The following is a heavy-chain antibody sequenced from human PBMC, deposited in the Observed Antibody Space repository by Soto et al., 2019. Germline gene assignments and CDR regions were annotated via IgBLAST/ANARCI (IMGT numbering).Heavy chain of an antibody. CDR1: GGSISSSSYY. D-gene: IGHD3-3*01. Sequence: QLQLQESGPGLVKPSETLSLTCTVSGGSISSSSYYWGWIRQPPGKGLEWIGSIYYSGSTYYNPSLKSRVTMSVDTSKNHFSLKLSSVTAADTAVYYCARRPAIFGVVTPPYYYGMDVWGQGTTVTVSS. CDR2: IYYSGST. J-gene: IGHJ6*02. CDR3: ARRPAIFGVVTPPYYYGMDV. V-gene: IGHV4-39*02.